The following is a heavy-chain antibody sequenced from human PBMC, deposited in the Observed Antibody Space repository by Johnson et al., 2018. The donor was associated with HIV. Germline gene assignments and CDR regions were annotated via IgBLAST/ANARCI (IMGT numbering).Heavy chain of an antibody. D-gene: IGHD4-17*01. CDR2: ISYDGHNN. CDR1: GFTFSSYA. J-gene: IGHJ3*02. CDR3: ARPSVITTLTTTPWAFDI. V-gene: IGHV3-30*04. Sequence: QVQLVESGGGVVQPGRSLRLSCAASGFTFSSYAMHWVRQAPGKGLEWVAIISYDGHNNYYTDSVKGRLTISRDNSKNTLYLQMNRLRAEDTAIYYCARPSVITTLTTTPWAFDIWGQGTMVTVSS.